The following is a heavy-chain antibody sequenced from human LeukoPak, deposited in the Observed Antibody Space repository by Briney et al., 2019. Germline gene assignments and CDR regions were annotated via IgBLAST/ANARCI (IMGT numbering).Heavy chain of an antibody. CDR3: ARDAYVAAAGKGPYYYYGMDV. J-gene: IGHJ6*02. CDR2: IYSGGST. V-gene: IGHV3-66*01. Sequence: GGSLRLSCAASGFTFSSYAMSWVRQAPGKGLEWVSVIYSGGSTYYADSVKGRFTISRDNSKNTLYLQMNSLRAEDTAVYYCARDAYVAAAGKGPYYYYGMDVWGQGTTVTVSS. CDR1: GFTFSSYA. D-gene: IGHD6-13*01.